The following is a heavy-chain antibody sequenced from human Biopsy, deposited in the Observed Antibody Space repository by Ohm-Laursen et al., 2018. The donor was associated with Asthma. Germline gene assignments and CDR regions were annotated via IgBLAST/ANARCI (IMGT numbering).Heavy chain of an antibody. D-gene: IGHD6-19*01. V-gene: IGHV3-30*04. CDR2: ISYDGSSI. CDR1: RFTYE. CDR3: AKEGVAGTHIED. Sequence: SLRLSCAASRFTYETHWVRQAPGKGLEWVAVISYDGSSIYYADSVKGRFTISRDDSKNTLSLQMNSLTAEDTAVYYCAKEGVAGTHIEDWGQGTLVTVSS. J-gene: IGHJ4*02.